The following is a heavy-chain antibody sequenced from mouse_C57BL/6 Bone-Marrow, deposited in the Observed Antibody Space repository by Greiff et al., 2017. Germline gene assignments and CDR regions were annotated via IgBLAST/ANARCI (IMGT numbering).Heavy chain of an antibody. CDR2: IHPSDSDT. CDR1: GYTFTSYW. CDR3: AMKLTTVVHFDY. D-gene: IGHD1-1*01. V-gene: IGHV1-74*01. Sequence: QVQLKQPGAELVKPGASVKVSCKASGYTFTSYWMHWVKQRPGQGLEWIGRIHPSDSDTNYNQKFKGKATLTVDKSSSTAYMQLSSLTSEDSAVYYCAMKLTTVVHFDYWGQGTTLTVSS. J-gene: IGHJ2*01.